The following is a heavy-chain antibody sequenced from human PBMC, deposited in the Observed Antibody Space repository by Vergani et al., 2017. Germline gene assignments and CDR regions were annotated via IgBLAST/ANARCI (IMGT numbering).Heavy chain of an antibody. J-gene: IGHJ6*03. Sequence: QVQLQESGPGLVKPSETLSLTCTVSGGSISSYYWSWIRQPAGKGLEWIGRIYTSGSTNYNPSLKSRVTMSVDTSKNQFSLKLSSVTAADTAVYYLARERHGEDCSSTSCYKGYYYYYMDVWGKGTTVTVSS. CDR2: IYTSGST. CDR3: ARERHGEDCSSTSCYKGYYYYYMDV. V-gene: IGHV4-4*07. D-gene: IGHD2-2*02. CDR1: GGSISSYY.